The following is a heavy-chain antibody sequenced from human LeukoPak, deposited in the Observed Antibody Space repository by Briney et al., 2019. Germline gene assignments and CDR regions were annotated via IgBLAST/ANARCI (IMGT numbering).Heavy chain of an antibody. D-gene: IGHD3-10*01. Sequence: SETLSLTCTVSGGSISSSSYYWGWIRQPPGKGLEWIGSIYYSGSTYYNPSLKSRVTISVDTSKNQFSLKLSSVTAADTAVYYCARGIYGSGVFWGQGTTVTVSS. CDR2: IYYSGST. CDR1: GGSISSSSYY. J-gene: IGHJ6*02. V-gene: IGHV4-39*07. CDR3: ARGIYGSGVF.